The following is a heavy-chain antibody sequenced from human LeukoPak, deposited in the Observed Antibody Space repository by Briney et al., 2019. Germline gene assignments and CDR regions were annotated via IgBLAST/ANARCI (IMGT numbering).Heavy chain of an antibody. Sequence: ASVKGSCKASGYTFTSYAMHWVRQAPGQRLEWMGWINAGNGNTKYSQKFQGRVTITRDTSASTAYMELSSLRSEDTAVYYCALDIVAPYYFDYWGQGTLVTVSS. CDR2: INAGNGNT. CDR3: ALDIVAPYYFDY. V-gene: IGHV1-3*01. D-gene: IGHD3-22*01. CDR1: GYTFTSYA. J-gene: IGHJ4*02.